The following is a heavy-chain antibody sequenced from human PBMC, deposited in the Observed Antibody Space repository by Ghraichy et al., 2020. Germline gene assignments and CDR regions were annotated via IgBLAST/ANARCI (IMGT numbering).Heavy chain of an antibody. CDR2: IYPGDSDP. CDR3: ARPGTTLGAY. J-gene: IGHJ4*02. V-gene: IGHV5-51*01. D-gene: IGHD1-1*01. Sequence: GESLNISCKGSGYSFSNYWIGWVRQMPGKGLEWMWTIYPGDSDPRYSASFQCQVTISADKSINTAFLQWSSLKASDTAMYYCARPGTTLGAYWGQGTLVTFSS. CDR1: GYSFSNYW.